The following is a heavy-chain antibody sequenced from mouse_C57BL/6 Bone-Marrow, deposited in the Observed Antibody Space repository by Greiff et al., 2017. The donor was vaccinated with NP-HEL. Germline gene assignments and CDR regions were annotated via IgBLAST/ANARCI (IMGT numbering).Heavy chain of an antibody. CDR3: ARDGKDYAMDY. J-gene: IGHJ4*01. CDR1: GFTFSDFY. V-gene: IGHV7-1*01. CDR2: SRNKANDYTT. Sequence: EVMLVESGGGLVQSGRSLRLSCATSGFTFSDFYMEWVRQASGKGLEWIAASRNKANDYTTEYSASVKGRFIVSRDTSQSILYLQMNALRAEDTAIYYCARDGKDYAMDYWGQGTSVTVSS.